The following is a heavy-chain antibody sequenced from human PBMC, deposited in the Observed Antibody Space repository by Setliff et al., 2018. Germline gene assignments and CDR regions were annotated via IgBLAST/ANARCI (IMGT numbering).Heavy chain of an antibody. CDR1: GFTFSSYW. CDR2: IKQDGSEK. D-gene: IGHD3-10*01. CDR3: ARDQELYYCKAGTACYTNYYGLGV. V-gene: IGHV3-7*01. Sequence: QTGGSLRLSCAASGFTFSSYWMSWVRQAPGKGLEWVANIKQDGSEKYYVDYVKGRCTISRDNAKNSLYLQMNSLRAEDTAVYYCARDQELYYCKAGTACYTNYYGLGVWGQGTTVTVSS. J-gene: IGHJ6*02.